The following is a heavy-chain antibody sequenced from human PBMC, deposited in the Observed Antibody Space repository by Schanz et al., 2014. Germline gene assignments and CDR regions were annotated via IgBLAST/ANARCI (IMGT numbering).Heavy chain of an antibody. J-gene: IGHJ6*03. CDR1: GYTFTSDS. V-gene: IGHV1-46*01. D-gene: IGHD5-12*01. Sequence: QVQLVQSGAEVKKPGASVKVSCKASGYTFTSDSMHWVRQAPGQGLEWMGMINPSGGSTTYAQKFHGRVTLTTDTSTSTAYMELSSRRSEDTAVYYCAGGRGEVATIFHYYSFYDMDVWGKGTTVIVSS. CDR3: AGGRGEVATIFHYYSFYDMDV. CDR2: INPSGGST.